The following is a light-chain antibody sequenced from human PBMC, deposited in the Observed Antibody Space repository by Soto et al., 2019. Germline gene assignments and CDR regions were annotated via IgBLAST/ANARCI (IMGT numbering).Light chain of an antibody. Sequence: ATQMTQSPPSLSASVGDRITITCRASQDIRNDLGWYQQKPGEAPKLLMYAASRLQSGVPSRFSGSGSGTDFTLTISTLQPEDFATYYGLQDYNYPLTFGGGNKVELK. CDR1: QDIRND. J-gene: IGKJ4*01. V-gene: IGKV1-6*01. CDR3: LQDYNYPLT. CDR2: AAS.